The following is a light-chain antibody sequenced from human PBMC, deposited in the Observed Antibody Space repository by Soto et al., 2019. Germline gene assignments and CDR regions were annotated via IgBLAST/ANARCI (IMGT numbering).Light chain of an antibody. CDR3: QLYESSPT. J-gene: IGKJ1*01. Sequence: ETVLTQSPGTLSLCAGERATLSCRASQSVASGYLVWYQQKPGQTPTVLIYGASTRAAGIPDRFSGSGSGTDFTLTISRLEPEDFAVYYCQLYESSPTFGQGTRWIS. CDR2: GAS. CDR1: QSVASGY. V-gene: IGKV3-20*01.